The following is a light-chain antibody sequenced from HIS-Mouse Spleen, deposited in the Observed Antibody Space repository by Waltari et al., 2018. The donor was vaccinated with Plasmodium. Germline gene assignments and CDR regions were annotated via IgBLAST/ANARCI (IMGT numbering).Light chain of an antibody. CDR3: QAWDSSTVV. Sequence: SYELTQPPSVSVSPGQTASITCSGDKWGDKYACWYQQRPGQSPVLVIYQDTKRPSGSPERFPGYNSGKAATLTISGTQAMDEADYSCQAWDSSTVVFGGGTKLTVL. CDR1: KWGDKY. V-gene: IGLV3-1*01. CDR2: QDT. J-gene: IGLJ2*01.